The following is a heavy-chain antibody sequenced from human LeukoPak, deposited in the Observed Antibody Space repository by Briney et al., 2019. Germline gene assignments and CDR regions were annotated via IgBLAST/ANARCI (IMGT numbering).Heavy chain of an antibody. CDR1: GGSFSGSY. J-gene: IGHJ5*02. V-gene: IGHV4-34*01. D-gene: IGHD3-16*02. CDR2: INHSGST. CDR3: ARGINPYSPRYWFDP. Sequence: SETLSLTCAVYGGSFSGSYWSWIRQPPGKGLEWIGEINHSGSTNYNPSLKSRVTISVDTSKNQFSLKLTSVTAADTAVYFCARGINPYSPRYWFDPWGQGTLVTVSS.